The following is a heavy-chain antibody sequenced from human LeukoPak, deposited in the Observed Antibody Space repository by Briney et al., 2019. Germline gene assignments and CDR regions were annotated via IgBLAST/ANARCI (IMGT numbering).Heavy chain of an antibody. CDR3: ARGVDTAMVTRIDY. V-gene: IGHV1-69*04. CDR1: GGTFSSYA. D-gene: IGHD5-18*01. J-gene: IGHJ4*02. CDR2: IIPILGIA. Sequence: GASVKVSCKASGGTFSSYAISWVRQAPGQGLEWMGRIIPILGIANYAQKFQGRVTITAGKSTSTAYMELSSLRSEDTAVYYCARGVDTAMVTRIDYWGQGTLVTVSS.